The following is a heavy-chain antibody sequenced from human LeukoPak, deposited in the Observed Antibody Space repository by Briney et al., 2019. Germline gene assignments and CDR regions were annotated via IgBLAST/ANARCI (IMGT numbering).Heavy chain of an antibody. Sequence: GGSLRLSCAASGFTFSNYVINWVRQAPGKGLEWVSYSSGSGKNIHYADSVKGRFTISRDNAKNSLYLQMNSLRAEDTAVYYCARDKGRPYDSSGYYSFDYWGQGTLVTVSS. CDR3: ARDKGRPYDSSGYYSFDY. CDR2: SSGSGKNI. D-gene: IGHD3-22*01. J-gene: IGHJ4*02. CDR1: GFTFSNYV. V-gene: IGHV3-48*03.